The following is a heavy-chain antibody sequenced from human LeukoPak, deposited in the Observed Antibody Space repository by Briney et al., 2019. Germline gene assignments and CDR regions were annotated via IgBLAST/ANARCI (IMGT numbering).Heavy chain of an antibody. J-gene: IGHJ5*02. CDR1: GYTFTSYD. V-gene: IGHV1-8*01. D-gene: IGHD3-10*01. CDR2: MNPNSGNT. CDR3: ARRKVRRVMALDWFDP. Sequence: ASVKVSCKASGYTFTSYDINWARQATGQGLEWMGWMNPNSGNTGYAQKFQGRVTMTRNTSISTAYMELSSLRSEDTAVYYCARRKVRRVMALDWFDPWGQGTLVTVSS.